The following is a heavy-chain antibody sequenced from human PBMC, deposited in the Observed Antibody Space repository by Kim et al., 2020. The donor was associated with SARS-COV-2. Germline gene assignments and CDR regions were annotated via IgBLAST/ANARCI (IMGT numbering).Heavy chain of an antibody. CDR3: GSLTFDY. CDR2: SSSTI. Sequence: SSSTIYYADSVKGRFTISRDNAKNSLYLQMNSLRAEDTAVYYCGSLTFDYWGQGTLVTVSS. V-gene: IGHV3-48*04. J-gene: IGHJ4*02. D-gene: IGHD3-9*01.